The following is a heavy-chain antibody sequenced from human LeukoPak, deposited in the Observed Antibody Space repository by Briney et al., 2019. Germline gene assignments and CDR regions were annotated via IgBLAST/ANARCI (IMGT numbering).Heavy chain of an antibody. CDR2: ISSSSSYI. J-gene: IGHJ4*02. D-gene: IGHD5-24*01. CDR1: GFTFSSYS. CDR3: ATERARWLPIDY. Sequence: GGSLRLSCAASGFTFSSYSMNWVRQAPGKGLEWVSSISSSSSYIYYADSVKGRFTISRDNAKNSLYLQMNSLRAEDTAVYYCATERARWLPIDYWGQGTLVTVFS. V-gene: IGHV3-21*01.